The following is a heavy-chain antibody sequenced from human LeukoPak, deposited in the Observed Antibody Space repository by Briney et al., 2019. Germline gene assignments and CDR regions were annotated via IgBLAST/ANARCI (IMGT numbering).Heavy chain of an antibody. CDR3: ARVGYYDSSGYPRGYFDY. V-gene: IGHV1-69*13. D-gene: IGHD3-22*01. CDR1: RGTFSSYA. J-gene: IGHJ4*02. CDR2: IIPIFGTA. Sequence: ASVKVSCKASRGTFSSYAISWVRQAPGQGLEWMGGIIPIFGTANYAQKFQGRVTITADESTSTAYMELRSLRSDDTAVYYCARVGYYDSSGYPRGYFDYWGQGTLVTVSS.